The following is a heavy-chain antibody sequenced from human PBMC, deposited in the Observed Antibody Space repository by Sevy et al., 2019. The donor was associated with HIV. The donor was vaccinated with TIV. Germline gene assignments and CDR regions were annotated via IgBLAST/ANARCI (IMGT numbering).Heavy chain of an antibody. CDR3: ASTSVIVVVPAATGVDYYGMAV. D-gene: IGHD2-2*01. Sequence: ASVKVSCKASGGTFSSYAISWVRQAPGQGLEWMGGIIPIFGTANYAQKFQGRVTITADESTRTAYMELSSLRSEDTAVYYCASTSVIVVVPAATGVDYYGMAVWGQGTTVTVSS. CDR1: GGTFSSYA. V-gene: IGHV1-69*13. CDR2: IIPIFGTA. J-gene: IGHJ6*02.